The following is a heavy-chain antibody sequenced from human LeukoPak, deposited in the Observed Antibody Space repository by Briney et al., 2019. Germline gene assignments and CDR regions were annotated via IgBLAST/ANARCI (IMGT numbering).Heavy chain of an antibody. CDR3: ARDQFYYDSSGYYKYYFDY. Sequence: ASVKVSCKASGYTFSGYYMHWVRQAPGQGLEWMGRINPNSGGTNYAQKFQGRVTMTRDTSISTAYMELSRLRSDDTAVYYCARDQFYYDSSGYYKYYFDYWGQGTLVTVSP. V-gene: IGHV1-2*06. CDR2: INPNSGGT. D-gene: IGHD3-22*01. J-gene: IGHJ4*02. CDR1: GYTFSGYY.